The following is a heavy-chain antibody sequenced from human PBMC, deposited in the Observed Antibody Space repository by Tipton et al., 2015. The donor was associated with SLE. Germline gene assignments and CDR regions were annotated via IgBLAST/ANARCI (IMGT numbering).Heavy chain of an antibody. V-gene: IGHV4-61*09. CDR2: IYTSGST. CDR3: ARRGRGYGDYEFDY. D-gene: IGHD4-17*01. Sequence: LRLSCTVSGGSISSGSYYWSWIRQPAGKGLEWIGHIYTSGSTNYNPSLKSRVTISVDTSKNQFSLKLSSVTAADTAVYYCARRGRGYGDYEFDYWVQGTLVTVSS. CDR1: GGSISSGSYY. J-gene: IGHJ4*02.